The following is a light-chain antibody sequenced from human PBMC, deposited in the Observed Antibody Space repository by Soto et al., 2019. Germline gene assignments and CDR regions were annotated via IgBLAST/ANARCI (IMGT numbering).Light chain of an antibody. CDR1: QSLLHSVGYNY. CDR2: LGS. V-gene: IGKV2-28*01. Sequence: DIVMTQSPLSLPVTPGEPASISCRSSQSLLHSVGYNYLDWYLQKPGQSPQLLIFLGSNRASGVPDRFSGSGSGTDFTLKISRVEAEDVGVYYWMQALQTPYTFGQGTKLEIK. J-gene: IGKJ2*01. CDR3: MQALQTPYT.